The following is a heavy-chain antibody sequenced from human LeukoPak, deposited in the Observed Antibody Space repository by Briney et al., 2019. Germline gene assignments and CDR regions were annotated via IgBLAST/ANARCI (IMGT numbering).Heavy chain of an antibody. J-gene: IGHJ6*02. D-gene: IGHD3-9*01. CDR3: ARDPSYYDILTGYYNDYYYGMDV. Sequence: SETLSLTCTVSGGSISSYYWSWIRQPPGKGLEWIGYIYYSGSTNYNPSLKSRVTISVDTSKNQFSLKLSSVTAADTAVYYCARDPSYYDILTGYYNDYYYGMDVWGQGTTVTVSS. V-gene: IGHV4-59*01. CDR1: GGSISSYY. CDR2: IYYSGST.